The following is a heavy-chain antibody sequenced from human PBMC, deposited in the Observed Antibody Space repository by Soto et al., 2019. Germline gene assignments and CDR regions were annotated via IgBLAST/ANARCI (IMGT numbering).Heavy chain of an antibody. D-gene: IGHD2-15*01. CDR3: ARDPGGGNGDWYFDL. V-gene: IGHV3-74*01. Sequence: EVQLVESGGGLVQPGGSLRLSCAASGFTFSSYWMHWVRQAPGKGLGWVSRINSDGSSTSYADSVKGRFTISRDNGKNPLYLQMNSLRAEDTAVYYCARDPGGGNGDWYFDLWGRGTLVTVSS. J-gene: IGHJ2*01. CDR2: INSDGSST. CDR1: GFTFSSYW.